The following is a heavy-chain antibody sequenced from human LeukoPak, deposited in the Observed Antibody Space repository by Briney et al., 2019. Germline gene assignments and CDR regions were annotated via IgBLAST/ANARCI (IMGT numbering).Heavy chain of an antibody. CDR1: GFTFSSYA. Sequence: GGSLRLSCAASGFTFSSYAMHWVRQAPGKGLEWVAVISYDGSNKYYADSVKGRFTISRDNSKNTLYLQMNSLRAEDTAVYYCAGDRGDIVVVPAARTSREYYYYGMDVWGQGTTVTVSS. J-gene: IGHJ6*02. V-gene: IGHV3-30-3*01. CDR3: AGDRGDIVVVPAARTSREYYYYGMDV. CDR2: ISYDGSNK. D-gene: IGHD2-2*01.